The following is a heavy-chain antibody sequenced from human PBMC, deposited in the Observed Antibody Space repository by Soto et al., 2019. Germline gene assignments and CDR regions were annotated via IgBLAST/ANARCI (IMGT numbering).Heavy chain of an antibody. CDR2: IYPGDSNT. V-gene: IGHV5-51*01. D-gene: IGHD1-7*01. Sequence: GESLKISCXGSGYRFTTYWIGWVRQMPGKGLEWMGLIYPGDSNTRFSPSFQGQVTISVDMSISTAYLQWSSLKASDTAMYYCARHRGYNWNSDFDYWGQGTLVTVSS. CDR3: ARHRGYNWNSDFDY. J-gene: IGHJ4*02. CDR1: GYRFTTYW.